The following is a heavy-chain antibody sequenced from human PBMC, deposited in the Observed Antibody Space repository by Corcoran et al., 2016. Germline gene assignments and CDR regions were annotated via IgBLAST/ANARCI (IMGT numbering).Heavy chain of an antibody. Sequence: EVQLVESGGGLVQPGGSLRLSCAASGFTFSSYSMNWVRQAPGKGLEWVSYISSSRSTIYYADSVKGRFTISRDNAKHSLYPQMNSLRAEDTVVYYCARVGGGDSPLDYWGQGTLVTVSS. CDR3: ARVGGGDSPLDY. CDR2: ISSSRSTI. CDR1: GFTFSSYS. D-gene: IGHD2-21*01. J-gene: IGHJ4*02. V-gene: IGHV3-48*04.